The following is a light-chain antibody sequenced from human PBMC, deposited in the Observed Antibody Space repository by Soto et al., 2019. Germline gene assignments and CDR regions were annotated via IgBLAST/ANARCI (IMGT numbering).Light chain of an antibody. J-gene: IGKJ4*01. CDR3: QQYNEWPLT. V-gene: IGKV3-15*01. CDR2: HAS. Sequence: EIVMTQSPATLSVSPGERATLACRASQNINNNLAWYQQKPGQVPRLLIYHASTGATGIPARFSGSGSGTELTLTISSVQSEDFAVYYCQQYNEWPLTFGGGTKVEIK. CDR1: QNINNN.